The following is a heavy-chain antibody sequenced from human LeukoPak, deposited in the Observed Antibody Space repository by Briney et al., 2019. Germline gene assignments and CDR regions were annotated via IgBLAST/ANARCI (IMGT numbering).Heavy chain of an antibody. V-gene: IGHV1-2*02. Sequence: GASVKDSCKASGYTFTGYYRHWVRQPPGQEHEWMGWINPNSGGTNYAQKFQGRVTMTRDTSISTAYMELSRLRSDDTAVYYCAREIDGGDYWGQGTLVTVSS. D-gene: IGHD3-10*01. J-gene: IGHJ4*02. CDR3: AREIDGGDY. CDR1: GYTFTGYY. CDR2: INPNSGGT.